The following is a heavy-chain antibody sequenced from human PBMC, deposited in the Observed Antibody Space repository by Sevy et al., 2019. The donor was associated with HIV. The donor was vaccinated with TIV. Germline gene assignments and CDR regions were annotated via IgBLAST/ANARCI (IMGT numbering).Heavy chain of an antibody. D-gene: IGHD3-22*01. Sequence: GGSLRLSCGASGFTFSSYSINWVRQAPGKGLEWISYISSTSKNIYYADSVKGRFTISRDNAKSSVYLQMSSLRDDDXXXXXXXXXXXSGYTSDYWGQGTLVTVSS. J-gene: IGHJ4*02. CDR2: ISSTSKNI. CDR3: XXXXXSGYTSDY. CDR1: GFTFSSYS. V-gene: IGHV3-48*02.